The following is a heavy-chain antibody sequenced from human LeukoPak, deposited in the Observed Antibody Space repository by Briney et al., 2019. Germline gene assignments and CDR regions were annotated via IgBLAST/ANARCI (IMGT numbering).Heavy chain of an antibody. CDR1: GYTFTAYY. V-gene: IGHV1-2*02. J-gene: IGHJ5*02. D-gene: IGHD6-13*01. CDR2: INPNDGRI. CDR3: ARDASIAATPAWFDP. Sequence: ASVKVSCKASGYTFTAYYIHWVRQAPGLGLEWLGWINPNDGRIKYAQKFQDRVTMTRDTSISTVYMELSSLRSEDTAVYYCARDASIAATPAWFDPWGQGTLVTVSS.